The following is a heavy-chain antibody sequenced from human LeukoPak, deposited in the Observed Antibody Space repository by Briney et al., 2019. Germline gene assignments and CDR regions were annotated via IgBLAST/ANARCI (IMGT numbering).Heavy chain of an antibody. D-gene: IGHD6-13*01. Sequence: SVKVSCTASGGTFSSYAISWVRQAPGQGLEWMGGIIPIFGTANYAQKFQGRVTITADESTSTAYMELSSLRSEDTAVYYCARAAASSSSWYWFDYWGQGTLVTVSS. J-gene: IGHJ4*02. CDR1: GGTFSSYA. CDR2: IIPIFGTA. CDR3: ARAAASSSSWYWFDY. V-gene: IGHV1-69*13.